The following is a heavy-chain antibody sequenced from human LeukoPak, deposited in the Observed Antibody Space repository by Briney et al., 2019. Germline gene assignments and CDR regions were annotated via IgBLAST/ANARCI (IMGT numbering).Heavy chain of an antibody. CDR1: GFTVSSNY. J-gene: IGHJ4*02. CDR3: ARDLVGSGSYYTGFDY. CDR2: IYSGGST. Sequence: GSLRLSCAASGFTVSSNYMSWVRQAPGKGVEWVSVIYSGGSTYYADSVKGRFTISRDNSKNTLYLQMNSLRAEDTAVYYCARDLVGSGSYYTGFDYWGQGTLVTVSS. D-gene: IGHD3-10*01. V-gene: IGHV3-66*01.